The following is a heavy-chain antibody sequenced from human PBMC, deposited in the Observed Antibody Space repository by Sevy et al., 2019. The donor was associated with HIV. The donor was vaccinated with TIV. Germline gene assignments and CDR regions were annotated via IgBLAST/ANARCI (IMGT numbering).Heavy chain of an antibody. CDR1: GFTFSSYA. Sequence: GSLRLSCAASGFTFSSYAMSWVRQAPGKGLEWVSAISGSGGSTYYADSVKGRFTISRDNSKNTLYLQMNSLRAEDTAVYYCAKATWGYYYYYGMDVWGQGTTVTVSS. CDR3: AKATWGYYYYYGMDV. V-gene: IGHV3-23*01. J-gene: IGHJ6*02. D-gene: IGHD1-26*01. CDR2: ISGSGGST.